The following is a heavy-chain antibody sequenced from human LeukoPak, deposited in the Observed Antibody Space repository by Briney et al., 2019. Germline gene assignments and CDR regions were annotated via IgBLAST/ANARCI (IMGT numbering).Heavy chain of an antibody. D-gene: IGHD2-2*01. V-gene: IGHV3-23*01. J-gene: IGHJ4*02. Sequence: GGSLRLSCAASGFTFSTNPMSWVRQAPGKGLEWVSAIGAGGTTYYADSMKGRFSISRDNSKNTLYLQMNSLRAEDTAVYYCSSTSLAWAGFDYWGQGTLVTVSS. CDR2: IGAGGTT. CDR3: SSTSLAWAGFDY. CDR1: GFTFSTNP.